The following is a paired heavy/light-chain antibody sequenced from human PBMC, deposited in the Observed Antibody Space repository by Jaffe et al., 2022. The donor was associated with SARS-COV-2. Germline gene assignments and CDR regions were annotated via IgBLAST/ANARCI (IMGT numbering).Heavy chain of an antibody. D-gene: IGHD6-6*01. CDR1: GFTISNHW. CDR3: TRSSSGAYDV. J-gene: IGHJ3*01. V-gene: IGHV3-7*03. CDR2: IKQAGSDK. Sequence: EVQLVESGGGLVQPGGSLRLSCGASGFTISNHWMNWVRQAPGKGLEWVASIKQAGSDKYYVDSVRGRFTISRDNARNSLYLHMDSLRAEDTAVYYCTRSSSGAYDVWGQGTLVTVSS.
Light chain of an antibody. Sequence: DIVMTQSPLSLPVTPGEPASISCRSSQSLLHSNGYNYLDWYLQKPGQSPQLLIYLGSNRASGVPDRFSGSGSGTDFTLEISRVEAEDVGVYYCMQGLQTPITFGQGTRLEIK. CDR1: QSLLHSNGYNY. CDR3: MQGLQTPIT. J-gene: IGKJ5*01. CDR2: LGS. V-gene: IGKV2-28*01.